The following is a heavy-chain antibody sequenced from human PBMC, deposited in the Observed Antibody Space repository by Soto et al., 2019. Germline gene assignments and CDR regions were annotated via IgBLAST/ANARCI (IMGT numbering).Heavy chain of an antibody. CDR1: GGSISSYY. J-gene: IGHJ3*02. D-gene: IGHD1-1*01. V-gene: IGHV4-59*08. Sequence: PSETLSLTCTVSGGSISSYYWSWIRQTPGKGLEWIGYVYYSGSTKYNPSLKSRLTISLDTSKNQFSLKLASVTAADTAVYYCAGQKTVAGTEDTFDIWGQGTMVTVSS. CDR3: AGQKTVAGTEDTFDI. CDR2: VYYSGST.